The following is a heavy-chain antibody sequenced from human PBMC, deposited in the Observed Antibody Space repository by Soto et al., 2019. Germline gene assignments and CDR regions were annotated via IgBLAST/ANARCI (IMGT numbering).Heavy chain of an antibody. CDR2: LYWDDDQ. CDR3: VQSRCGGDCLEIYSSHAYNGVDV. CDR1: GLSLRTTGVG. J-gene: IGHJ6*02. V-gene: IGHV2-5*02. D-gene: IGHD2-21*02. Sequence: QVTFKESGPTLVKPTQTLTLTCTVSGLSLRTTGVGVGWVRQPPGKALEWLALLYWDDDQRYSRYLRSRLTIAKDISEKQVVLTMTNMDTVDTATYYCVQSRCGGDCLEIYSSHAYNGVDVWGQWTTVTVSS.